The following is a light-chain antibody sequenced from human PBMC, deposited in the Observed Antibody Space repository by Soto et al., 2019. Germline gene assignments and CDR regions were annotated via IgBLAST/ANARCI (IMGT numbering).Light chain of an antibody. Sequence: DIQMTQSPSSLSASVGDRVTITCRASQSISSYLNWYQQKPGKAPKLLIYAASSLQSGVPSRFSGSGSGTDFTLTISSMQTEDFANYYCQQSYSTPWTFGQGTKVDSK. V-gene: IGKV1-39*01. CDR3: QQSYSTPWT. CDR1: QSISSY. J-gene: IGKJ1*01. CDR2: AAS.